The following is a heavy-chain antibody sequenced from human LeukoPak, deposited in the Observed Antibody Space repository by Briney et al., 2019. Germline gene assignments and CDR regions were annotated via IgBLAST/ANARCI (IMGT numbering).Heavy chain of an antibody. Sequence: SETLSLTCAVYGGSFSGYYWSWLRQPPGKGLEWIGEINHSGSTNYNPSLKSRVTISVDTSKNQFSLKLSSVTAADTAVYYCASPDTASDSDFQHWGQGTLVTVSS. CDR1: GGSFSGYY. J-gene: IGHJ1*01. D-gene: IGHD2-21*01. V-gene: IGHV4-34*01. CDR3: ASPDTASDSDFQH. CDR2: INHSGST.